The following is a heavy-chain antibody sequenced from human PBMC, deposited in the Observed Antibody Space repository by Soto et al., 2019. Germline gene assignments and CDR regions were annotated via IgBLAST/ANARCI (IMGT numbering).Heavy chain of an antibody. D-gene: IGHD4-17*01. CDR3: ARDRRPIDYGHTIDY. Sequence: QVQLQESGPGLVKPSETLSLTCTVSGGSVSSESFYWTWIRQPPGKGLEWIGNIYYSGSTKYNPSLKSRVTISIDTSKNQFSLKLSSVTAADTAVYYCARDRRPIDYGHTIDYWGQGTLVTVSS. CDR1: GGSVSSESFY. V-gene: IGHV4-61*01. CDR2: IYYSGST. J-gene: IGHJ4*02.